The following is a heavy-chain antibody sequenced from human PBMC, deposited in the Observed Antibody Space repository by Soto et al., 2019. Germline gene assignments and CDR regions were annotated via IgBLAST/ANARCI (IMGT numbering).Heavy chain of an antibody. J-gene: IGHJ4*02. D-gene: IGHD1-26*01. Sequence: QVPLVQSGAEVKKPGASVKVSCKASGYTFTSYGISWVRQAPGQGLEWMGWISAYNGNTNYAQKLQGRVTMTTDTATSTAYMEMRSLRSDDTAVYYCATRQLSYYHLDYWGQGTLVTVSS. V-gene: IGHV1-18*04. CDR1: GYTFTSYG. CDR2: ISAYNGNT. CDR3: ATRQLSYYHLDY.